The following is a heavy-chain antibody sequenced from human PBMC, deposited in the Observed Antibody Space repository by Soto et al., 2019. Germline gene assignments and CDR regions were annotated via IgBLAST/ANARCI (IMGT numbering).Heavy chain of an antibody. CDR1: GDSVSSNSAA. CDR2: TYYRSKWYN. J-gene: IGHJ6*02. Sequence: SQTLSLTCXISGDSVSSNSAAWNWIRQSPSRGLEWLGRTYYRSKWYNDYAVSVKSRITINPDTSKNQFSLQLNSVTPEDTAVYYCARDHIVVVPAALPTYYYYGMDVWGQGTTVTVSS. V-gene: IGHV6-1*01. CDR3: ARDHIVVVPAALPTYYYYGMDV. D-gene: IGHD2-2*01.